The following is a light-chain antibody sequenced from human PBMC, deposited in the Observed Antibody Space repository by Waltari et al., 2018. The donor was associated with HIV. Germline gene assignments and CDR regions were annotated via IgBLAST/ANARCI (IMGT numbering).Light chain of an antibody. Sequence: QSALTQPASVSGSPGQSITISCTGSSSDVGNYNLVSWYQQHPGKAPKLMIYEGINRPSGVSNRFAGSKSGNTASLTISGLQAEDEADYYCCSYAGSSNWVFGGGTKLTVL. CDR3: CSYAGSSNWV. V-gene: IGLV2-23*01. CDR2: EGI. J-gene: IGLJ3*02. CDR1: SSDVGNYNL.